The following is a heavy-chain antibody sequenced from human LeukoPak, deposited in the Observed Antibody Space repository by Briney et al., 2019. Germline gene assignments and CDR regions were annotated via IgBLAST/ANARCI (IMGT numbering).Heavy chain of an antibody. Sequence: GGSLRLSCAASGFTFSSYGMHWVRPAPGKGLEWVAFIRYDGSNKYYADYVKGRFTIFRDNSKDTLYLQMNSLRAEDTAVYYCAKDGDCSSTSCYPGYFDYWGQGTLVTVSS. CDR1: GFTFSSYG. CDR3: AKDGDCSSTSCYPGYFDY. J-gene: IGHJ4*02. V-gene: IGHV3-30*02. CDR2: IRYDGSNK. D-gene: IGHD2-2*01.